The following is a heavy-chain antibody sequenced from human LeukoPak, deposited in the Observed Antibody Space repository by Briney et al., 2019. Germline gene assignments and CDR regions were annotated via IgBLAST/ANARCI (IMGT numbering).Heavy chain of an antibody. CDR1: GFTFSTYS. Sequence: GGSLRLSCAASGFTFSTYSMNWGRQAPGKGLEWVSSISSSTSYIYYADSVKGRFTISRDNAKNSLYLQMNSLRAEDTAVYYCARGGEYDILTGYYTAFDIWGQGTMVTVSS. V-gene: IGHV3-21*01. D-gene: IGHD3-9*01. CDR2: ISSSTSYI. J-gene: IGHJ3*02. CDR3: ARGGEYDILTGYYTAFDI.